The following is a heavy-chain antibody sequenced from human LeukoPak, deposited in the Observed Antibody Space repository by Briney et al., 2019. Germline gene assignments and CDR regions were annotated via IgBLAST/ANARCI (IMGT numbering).Heavy chain of an antibody. J-gene: IGHJ6*02. Sequence: PGGSLRLACAASGFTFRPYVMTWVRQAPGKGLEWVSAITGSGGSIYYADSVRGRFTISRDNSKNTLYLQMNGLRAEDTAVYYCARDILLWFGEYYGMDVWGQGTTVTVSS. CDR1: GFTFRPYV. CDR2: ITGSGGSI. V-gene: IGHV3-23*01. D-gene: IGHD3-10*01. CDR3: ARDILLWFGEYYGMDV.